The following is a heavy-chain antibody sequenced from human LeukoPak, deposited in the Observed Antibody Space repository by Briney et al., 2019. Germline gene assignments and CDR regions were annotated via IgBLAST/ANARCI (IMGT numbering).Heavy chain of an antibody. V-gene: IGHV4-59*01. D-gene: IGHD3-9*01. J-gene: IGHJ5*02. CDR2: IYYSGST. CDR3: ARGGRGPTYYDILTGYYKGEWFDP. Sequence: SETLSLTCTVSGGSISSYYWSWIRQPPGKGLEWIGYIYYSGSTSYNPSLKSRVTISVDTSKNQFSLKLSSVTAADTAVYYCARGGRGPTYYDILTGYYKGEWFDPWGQGTLVTVSS. CDR1: GGSISSYY.